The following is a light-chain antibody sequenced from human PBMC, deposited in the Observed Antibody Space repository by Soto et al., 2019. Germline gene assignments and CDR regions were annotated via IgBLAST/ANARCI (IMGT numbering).Light chain of an antibody. Sequence: IVLTQSPATLSLSPGERATLSCRASQSVSSYLAWYQQKPGQAPRLLISDASNRATGIPARFSGSGSGTAFTLTVSSLEPEDFAVYYCQQRRDWPLTFGGGTKVEI. CDR1: QSVSSY. CDR3: QQRRDWPLT. V-gene: IGKV3-11*01. J-gene: IGKJ4*01. CDR2: DAS.